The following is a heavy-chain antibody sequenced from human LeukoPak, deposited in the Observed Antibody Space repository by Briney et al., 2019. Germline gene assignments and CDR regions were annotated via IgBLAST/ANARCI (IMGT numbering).Heavy chain of an antibody. Sequence: ASVKVSCKASGYTFNGYYIHWVRQAPGQGLGWMGWINPKTGGINYAQKFQGRVTLTRDTSISTGYMELNRLTSDDTAVYYCARDPGGYLNWFDPWGQGTLVTVSS. D-gene: IGHD1-26*01. CDR3: ARDPGGYLNWFDP. J-gene: IGHJ5*02. V-gene: IGHV1-2*02. CDR2: INPKTGGI. CDR1: GYTFNGYY.